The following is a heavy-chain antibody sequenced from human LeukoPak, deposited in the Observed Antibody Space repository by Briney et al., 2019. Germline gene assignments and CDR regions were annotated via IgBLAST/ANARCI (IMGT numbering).Heavy chain of an antibody. CDR3: ARVFYYDTSGHNWFDS. J-gene: IGHJ5*01. V-gene: IGHV1-18*01. D-gene: IGHD3-22*01. CDR1: GYTFTSYG. CDR2: ISAYNGNT. Sequence: ASVKVSCKASGYTFTSYGISWVRQAPGQGLEWMGWISAYNGNTNYAQKFQGRVTMTTDTSTSTAYMELRRLRSDDTAVYYCARVFYYDTSGHNWFDSWGQGTLVIVSS.